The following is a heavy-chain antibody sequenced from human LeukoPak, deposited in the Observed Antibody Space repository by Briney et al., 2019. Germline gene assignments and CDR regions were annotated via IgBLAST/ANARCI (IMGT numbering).Heavy chain of an antibody. CDR2: IKQDGSEK. CDR1: GFTFSSYW. J-gene: IGHJ6*03. CDR3: ASPPYGYYYYYMDV. V-gene: IGHV3-7*01. Sequence: GRCLRLSCAASGFTFSSYWMSWVRQAPGKGLEWVANIKQDGSEKYYVDSVKGRFTISRDNAKNSLYLQMNSLRAEDTAVYYCASPPYGYYYYYMDVWGKGTTVTVSS. D-gene: IGHD3-16*01.